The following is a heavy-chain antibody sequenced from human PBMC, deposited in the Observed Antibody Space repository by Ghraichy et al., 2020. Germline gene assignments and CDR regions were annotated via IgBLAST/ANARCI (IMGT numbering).Heavy chain of an antibody. CDR1: GGSISTDYY. CDR2: IYYTGNT. D-gene: IGHD2-15*01. V-gene: IGHV4-39*01. Sequence: GSLRLSCTVSGGSISTDYYWGWIRQSPGKGLEYIGSIYYTGNTYYNPSLKSRVTISVDTSKNQFSLKLSSVTAADTAVYYCARRPYLGYCSGGSCGWFDPWGQGTLVTVSS. CDR3: ARRPYLGYCSGGSCGWFDP. J-gene: IGHJ5*02.